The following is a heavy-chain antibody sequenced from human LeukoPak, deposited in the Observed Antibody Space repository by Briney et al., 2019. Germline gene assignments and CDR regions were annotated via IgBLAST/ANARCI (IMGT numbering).Heavy chain of an antibody. CDR3: ASYDNGMDV. D-gene: IGHD3-9*01. Sequence: GGSLRLSCSASGFTVSSNYMSWVHQAPGKGLEWVSVIYSGGSTYYADSVKGRFTISRHNYKNTLYLQMNSLRAEDTAVYYCASYDNGMDVWGQGTTVTVSS. J-gene: IGHJ6*02. CDR2: IYSGGST. CDR1: GFTVSSNY. V-gene: IGHV3-53*04.